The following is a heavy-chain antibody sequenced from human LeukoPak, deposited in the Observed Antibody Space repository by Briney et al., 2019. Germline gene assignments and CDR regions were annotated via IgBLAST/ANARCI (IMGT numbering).Heavy chain of an antibody. D-gene: IGHD5-24*01. J-gene: IGHJ4*02. Sequence: GGSLRLSCAASGFTFSSYAMSWVRQAPGKGLEWVSAISGSGGSTYYADSVKGRFTISRDNSNNTLYLRMNSLRGEDTALYYCAREGIDGYNPFDFWGQGTLVTVSS. CDR2: ISGSGGST. CDR1: GFTFSSYA. V-gene: IGHV3-23*01. CDR3: AREGIDGYNPFDF.